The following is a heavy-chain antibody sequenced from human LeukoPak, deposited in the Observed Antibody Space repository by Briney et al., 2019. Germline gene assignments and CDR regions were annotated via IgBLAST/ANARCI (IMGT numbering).Heavy chain of an antibody. CDR3: ARGRYSGWLGGLLAY. CDR1: GLTFSSYS. D-gene: IGHD6-6*01. J-gene: IGHJ4*02. Sequence: GSLRLSCAASGLTFSSYSMNWVRQAPGKGLEWVASISSSSSYIYYADSVKGRFTISSDNATNSPYLQMNSLRAEDKAGVYLARGRYSGWLGGLLAYWGQGTLVTVSS. V-gene: IGHV3-21*01. CDR2: ISSSSSYI.